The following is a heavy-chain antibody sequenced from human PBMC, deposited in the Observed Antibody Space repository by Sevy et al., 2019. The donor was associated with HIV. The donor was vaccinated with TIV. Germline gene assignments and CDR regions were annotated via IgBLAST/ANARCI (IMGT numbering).Heavy chain of an antibody. J-gene: IGHJ5*02. CDR3: ARLGSPSIAARRWFDP. CDR2: IIPIFGTA. D-gene: IGHD6-6*01. CDR1: GGTFSSYA. Sequence: ASVKVSCKASGGTFSSYAISWVRQAPGQGLEWMRGIIPIFGTANYAQKFQGRVTITADESTSTAYMELSSLRSEDTAVYYCARLGSPSIAARRWFDPWGQGTLVTVSS. V-gene: IGHV1-69*13.